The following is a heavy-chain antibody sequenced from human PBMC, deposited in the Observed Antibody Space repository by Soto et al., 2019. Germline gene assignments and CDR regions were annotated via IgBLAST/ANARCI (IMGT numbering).Heavy chain of an antibody. D-gene: IGHD3-10*01. V-gene: IGHV1-18*01. CDR1: GYTFTSCG. CDR3: AGDVDGSGSYYTDY. Sequence: QVQLVQSGAEVKKPGASVKVSCKASGYTFTSCGISWVRRAPGQGREWMGWISTYNGKTNYAQKLQGRVTMTADTSTSTAYMELSSLTSDDAAVYYCAGDVDGSGSYYTDYWGQGTLVTVSS. J-gene: IGHJ4*02. CDR2: ISTYNGKT.